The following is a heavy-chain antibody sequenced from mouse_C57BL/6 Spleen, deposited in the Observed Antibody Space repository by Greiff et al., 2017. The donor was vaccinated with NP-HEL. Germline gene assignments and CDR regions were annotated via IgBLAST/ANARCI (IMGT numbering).Heavy chain of an antibody. J-gene: IGHJ2*01. D-gene: IGHD1-1*01. V-gene: IGHV1-82*01. CDR1: GYAFSSSW. CDR3: ARLDYGSSYFDD. Sequence: QVQLQQSGPELVKPGASVKISCKASGYAFSSSWMNWVKQRPGKGLEWIGRIYPGDGDTNYNGKFKGKATLTADKSSSTAYMQLSSLTSEDYAVYFCARLDYGSSYFDDWGQGTTLTVSS. CDR2: IYPGDGDT.